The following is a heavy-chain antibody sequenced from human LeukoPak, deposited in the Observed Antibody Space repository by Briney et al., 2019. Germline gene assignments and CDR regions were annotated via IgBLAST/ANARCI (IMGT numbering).Heavy chain of an antibody. D-gene: IGHD2/OR15-2a*01. CDR1: SGSISTYY. V-gene: IGHV4-59*01. Sequence: PSETLSLTCTVSSGSISTYYWSWIRQPPGKGLEWIGYLYYSGSTTYSPSLKSRVTMSVDTSKSQFSLKLNSVTAADTAIYYCARVRGTFETDWGQGTLVTVSS. CDR3: ARVRGTFETD. CDR2: LYYSGST. J-gene: IGHJ1*01.